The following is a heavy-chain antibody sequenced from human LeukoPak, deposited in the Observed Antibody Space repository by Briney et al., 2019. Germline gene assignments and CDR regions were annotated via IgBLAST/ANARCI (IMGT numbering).Heavy chain of an antibody. Sequence: ASVKVSCKASGGTFTSYAISWVRQAPGQGLEWMGIIDPIDGGTIYAQKFQGRVTMTRDTSTSTAYMQLSSLTSEEPAIYYCARGGHGTSVAVAGTGDFWGQGTLVTVSS. V-gene: IGHV1-46*01. CDR1: GGTFTSYA. D-gene: IGHD6-19*01. J-gene: IGHJ4*02. CDR3: ARGGHGTSVAVAGTGDF. CDR2: IDPIDGGT.